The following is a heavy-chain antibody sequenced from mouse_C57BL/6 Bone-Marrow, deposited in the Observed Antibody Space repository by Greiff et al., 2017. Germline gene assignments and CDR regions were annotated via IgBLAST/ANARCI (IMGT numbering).Heavy chain of an antibody. Sequence: VQLQQSGAELARPGASVKLSCKASGYTFTSYGISWVKQRTGQGLEWIGEIYPRSGNTSYNEKFKGKATLTADKSSSTAYMELRSLTSEDSAVYFCARETTVGAYWGQGTLVTVSA. CDR3: ARETTVGAY. CDR2: IYPRSGNT. CDR1: GYTFTSYG. D-gene: IGHD1-1*01. J-gene: IGHJ3*01. V-gene: IGHV1-81*01.